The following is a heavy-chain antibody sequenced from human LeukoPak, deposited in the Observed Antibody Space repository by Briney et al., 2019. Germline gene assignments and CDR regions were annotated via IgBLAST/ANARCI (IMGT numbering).Heavy chain of an antibody. D-gene: IGHD1-26*01. J-gene: IGHJ2*01. Sequence: GGSLRLSCAASGFTFSSYAMSWVRQAPGKGLEWVSAISGSGGSTDYADSVKGRFTISRDNSKNTLYLQMNSLRAEDTAVYYCARDWDDGFDLWGRGTLVTVSS. CDR1: GFTFSSYA. V-gene: IGHV3-23*01. CDR2: ISGSGGST. CDR3: ARDWDDGFDL.